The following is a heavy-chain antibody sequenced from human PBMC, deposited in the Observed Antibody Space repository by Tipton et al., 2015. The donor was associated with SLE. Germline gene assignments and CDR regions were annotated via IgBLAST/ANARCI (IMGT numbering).Heavy chain of an antibody. CDR2: IGGSGPI. CDR1: GFSLSSNS. CDR3: ARSPSATRPIDS. J-gene: IGHJ4*02. D-gene: IGHD6-19*01. V-gene: IGHV3-23*01. Sequence: SLRLSCAASGFSLSSNSIQWVRQAPGKGLEWVSTIGGSGPIYYADSMKGRFTISRDNSKSTLYLQMNSLRVDDTAVYYCARSPSATRPIDSWGQGTLVTVSS.